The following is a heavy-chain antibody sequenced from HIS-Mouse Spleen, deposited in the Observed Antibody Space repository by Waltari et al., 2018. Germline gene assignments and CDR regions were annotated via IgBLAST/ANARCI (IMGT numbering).Heavy chain of an antibody. CDR3: AREIPYSSSWYDWYFDL. V-gene: IGHV4-39*07. CDR2: IYYSGST. D-gene: IGHD6-13*01. Sequence: QLQLQESGPGLVKPSETLSLTCTVSGGSISSSSYYWGWIRQPPGKGLEGIGSIYYSGSTDYTPSFKSRVTISVDTSKNQFSLKLSSVTAADTAVYYCAREIPYSSSWYDWYFDLWGRGTLVTVSS. J-gene: IGHJ2*01. CDR1: GGSISSSSYY.